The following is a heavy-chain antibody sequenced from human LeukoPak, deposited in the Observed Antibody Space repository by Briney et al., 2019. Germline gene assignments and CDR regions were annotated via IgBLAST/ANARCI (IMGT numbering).Heavy chain of an antibody. Sequence: GASVKVSCKVSGYTLTELSMHWVRQAPGKGLEWMGGFDPEDGETIYAQKFQGRVTMTEDTSTDTAYMELSGLRSEDTAVYYCATDRQLSGQFDYWGQGTLVTVSS. V-gene: IGHV1-24*01. CDR1: GYTLTELS. D-gene: IGHD2-2*01. CDR2: FDPEDGET. CDR3: ATDRQLSGQFDY. J-gene: IGHJ4*02.